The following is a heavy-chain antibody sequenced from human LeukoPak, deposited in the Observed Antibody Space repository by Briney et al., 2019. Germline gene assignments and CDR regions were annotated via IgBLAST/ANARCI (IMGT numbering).Heavy chain of an antibody. CDR1: GGSISSGGYY. V-gene: IGHV4-30-2*01. CDR2: IYHSGST. Sequence: SETLSLTCTVSGGSISSGGYYWSWIRQPPGKGLEWIGYIYHSGSTYYNPSLKSRVTISVDRSKNQFSLKLSSVTAADTAVYYCARDREIQLWLEGDYYYMDVWGKGTTVTVSS. D-gene: IGHD5-18*01. J-gene: IGHJ6*03. CDR3: ARDREIQLWLEGDYYYMDV.